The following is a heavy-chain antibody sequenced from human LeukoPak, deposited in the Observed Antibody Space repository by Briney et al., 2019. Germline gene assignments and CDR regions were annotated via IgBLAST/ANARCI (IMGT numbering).Heavy chain of an antibody. V-gene: IGHV4-59*12. D-gene: IGHD2-2*01. CDR3: AGVPAAFYYYGMDV. Sequence: SETLSLTCTVSGGSISSYYWSWIRQPPGKGLEWIGYIYYSGSTNYNPSLKSRVTISVDTSKNQFSLKLSSVTAADTAVYYCAGVPAAFYYYGMDVWGQGTTVTVSS. CDR1: GGSISSYY. J-gene: IGHJ6*02. CDR2: IYYSGST.